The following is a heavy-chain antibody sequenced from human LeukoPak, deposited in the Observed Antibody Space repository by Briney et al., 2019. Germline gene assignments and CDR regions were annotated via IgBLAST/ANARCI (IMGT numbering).Heavy chain of an antibody. CDR2: IYYSGST. D-gene: IGHD1-14*01. Sequence: SETLSLTCTVSGGSISGYCWSWIRQPPGKGLEWIGYIYYSGSTNYNPSLKSRVTISVDTSKNQFSLKLNSVTAADAAVYYCARGPLTEAHTFDIWGQGTMVTVSS. CDR3: ARGPLTEAHTFDI. CDR1: GGSISGYC. J-gene: IGHJ3*02. V-gene: IGHV4-59*08.